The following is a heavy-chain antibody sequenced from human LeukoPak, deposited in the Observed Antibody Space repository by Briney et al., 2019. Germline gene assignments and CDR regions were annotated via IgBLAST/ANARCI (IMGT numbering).Heavy chain of an antibody. CDR3: AMPSYYYGMDV. CDR1: GFTFSSYA. J-gene: IGHJ6*02. V-gene: IGHV3-30-3*01. CDR2: ISYDGSNK. Sequence: PGGSLRLSCAASGFTFSSYAMHWVRQAPGKGLEWVAVISYDGSNKYYADSVKGRFTISRDNSKNTLYLQMNSLRAEDTAVYYCAMPSYYYGMDVWGQGTTVTVSS.